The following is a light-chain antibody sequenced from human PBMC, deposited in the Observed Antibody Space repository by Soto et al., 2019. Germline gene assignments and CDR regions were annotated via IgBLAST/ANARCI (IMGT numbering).Light chain of an antibody. CDR1: KSDIGAYNS. CDR2: DVN. Sequence: QSVLTQPRSVTGSLGQSVTISCTGIKSDIGAYNSVSWYQQYPGKAPKPIIYDVNERPSGVPDRFSGSKSGHTASLTISGLQPEDEADYYCFSRAGSLYVFGNGTKVTVL. J-gene: IGLJ1*01. CDR3: FSRAGSLYV. V-gene: IGLV2-11*01.